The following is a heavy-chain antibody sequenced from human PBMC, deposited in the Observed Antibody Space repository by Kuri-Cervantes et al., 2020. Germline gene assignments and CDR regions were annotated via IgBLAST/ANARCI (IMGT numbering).Heavy chain of an antibody. CDR2: IYPSGST. V-gene: IGHV4-30-2*01. D-gene: IGHD3-9*01. Sequence: SETLSLTCTVSGGSISSGDYYGSWIRQPPGKGLEWIGYIYPSGSTYYNPSLKSRVTISVDRSKNQFSLKLSSVTAADTAVYYCARLKLRYFDWSTTGGGAFDIWGQGTMVTVSS. CDR3: ARLKLRYFDWSTTGGGAFDI. CDR1: GGSISSGDYY. J-gene: IGHJ3*02.